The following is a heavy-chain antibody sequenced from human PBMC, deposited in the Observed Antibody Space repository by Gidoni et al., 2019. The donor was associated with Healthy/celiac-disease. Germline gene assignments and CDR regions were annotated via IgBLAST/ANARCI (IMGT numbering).Heavy chain of an antibody. Sequence: QVQLVESGGGVVQPGRSLRLSCAASGFTFSSYAMHWVRQAPGKGLEWVAVISYDGSNKYYADSVKGRFTISRDNSKNTLYLQMNSLRAEDTAVYYCARGSHYYDSSGYYYSYFDYWGQGTLVTVSS. V-gene: IGHV3-30-3*01. CDR1: GFTFSSYA. CDR2: ISYDGSNK. D-gene: IGHD3-22*01. CDR3: ARGSHYYDSSGYYYSYFDY. J-gene: IGHJ4*02.